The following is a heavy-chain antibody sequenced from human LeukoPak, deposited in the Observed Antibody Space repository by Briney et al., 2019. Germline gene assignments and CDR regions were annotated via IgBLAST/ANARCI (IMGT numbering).Heavy chain of an antibody. CDR3: ARGWEQEAFDI. J-gene: IGHJ3*02. CDR1: GFTFSSYS. V-gene: IGHV3-21*01. Sequence: GGFLRLSCAASGFTFSSYSMNWVRQAPGKGLEWVSSISSSSSYIYYADSVKGRFTISRDNAKNSLYLQMNSLRAEDTAVYYCARGWEQEAFDIWGQGTMVTVSS. D-gene: IGHD1-26*01. CDR2: ISSSSSYI.